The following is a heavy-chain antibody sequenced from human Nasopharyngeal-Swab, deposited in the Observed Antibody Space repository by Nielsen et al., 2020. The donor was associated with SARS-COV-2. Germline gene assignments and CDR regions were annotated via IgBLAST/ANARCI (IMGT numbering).Heavy chain of an antibody. V-gene: IGHV3-23*01. J-gene: IGHJ4*02. CDR2: IWGSGRGT. CDR1: GFIFDNYA. Sequence: GESLKISCSASGFIFDNYAMNWIRQAPGKGLEWVGIIWGSGRGTNYADSVKGRFTISRDNSKNTLFLHMNSLRVEDTAVYYCAGGRREIWSSGNDYGSGSFDNWGQGTLVTVSS. CDR3: AGGRREIWSSGNDYGSGSFDN. D-gene: IGHD3-10*01.